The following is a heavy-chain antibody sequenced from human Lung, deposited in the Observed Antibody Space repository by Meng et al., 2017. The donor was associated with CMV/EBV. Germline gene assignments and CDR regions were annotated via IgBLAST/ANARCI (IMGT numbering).Heavy chain of an antibody. CDR3: ATYYYGSGSHGGD. V-gene: IGHV1-69*05. J-gene: IGHJ4*02. CDR1: GGPFSSSA. D-gene: IGHD3-10*01. Sequence: CKASGGPFSSSAISWVRQAPGQGLEWMGGIIPIFGTANYAQKFQGRVTITTDESTSTAYMELSSLRSEDTAVYYCATYYYGSGSHGGDWGQGTLVTVSS. CDR2: IIPIFGTA.